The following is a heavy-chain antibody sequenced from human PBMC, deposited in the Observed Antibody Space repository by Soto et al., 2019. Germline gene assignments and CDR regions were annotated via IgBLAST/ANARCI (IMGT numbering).Heavy chain of an antibody. J-gene: IGHJ4*02. V-gene: IGHV3-30*18. CDR3: AKESRGYRSGSYSFDY. CDR2: ISYDGSNK. D-gene: IGHD2-15*01. Sequence: QVQLVESGGGVVQPGRSLRLSCAASGFTFSSYGMHWVRQAPGKGLEWVAVISYDGSNKYYADSVKGRFTMSRDNSKNTIYMQMNSLRAEDTAVYYCAKESRGYRSGSYSFDYWGQGTLVTVFS. CDR1: GFTFSSYG.